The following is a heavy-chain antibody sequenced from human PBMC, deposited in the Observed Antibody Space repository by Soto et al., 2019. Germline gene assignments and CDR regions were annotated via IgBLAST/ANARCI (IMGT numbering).Heavy chain of an antibody. J-gene: IGHJ5*02. CDR3: ARDLGYCSSTNCYYWFDP. V-gene: IGHV4-39*02. D-gene: IGHD2-2*01. CDR2: INHTGST. CDR1: GASVSSSRYY. Sequence: SETLSLTCSVSGASVSSSRYYWDWIRQPPGKGLEWIGNINHTGSTNYNPSVKSRVTISVDTSKNQFSLKLSSVTTADTAVYYCARDLGYCSSTNCYYWFDPWGQGTLVTVSS.